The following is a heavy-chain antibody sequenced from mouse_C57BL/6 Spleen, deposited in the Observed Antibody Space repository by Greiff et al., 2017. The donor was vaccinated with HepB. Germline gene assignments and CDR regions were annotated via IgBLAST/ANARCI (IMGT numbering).Heavy chain of an antibody. V-gene: IGHV1-54*01. Sequence: VQLQQSGAELVRPGTSVKVSCKASGYAFTNYLIEWVKQRPGQGLEWIGVINPGSGGTNYNEKFKGKATLTADKSSSTAYMQLSSLTSEDSAVYFCAREKGDDYGSSVFDYWGQGTTLTVSS. D-gene: IGHD1-1*01. CDR2: INPGSGGT. CDR3: AREKGDDYGSSVFDY. J-gene: IGHJ2*01. CDR1: GYAFTNYL.